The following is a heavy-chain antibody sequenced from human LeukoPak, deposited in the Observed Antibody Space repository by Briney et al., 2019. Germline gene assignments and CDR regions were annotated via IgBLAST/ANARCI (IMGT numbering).Heavy chain of an antibody. J-gene: IGHJ4*02. CDR1: GGSISSGGYY. CDR2: IYYSGST. Sequence: PSETLSLTCTVSGGSISSGGYYWSWIRQHPGKGLEWIGYIYYSGSTYYNPSLKSRVTISVDTSKNQFSLKLSSVTAADTAVYYCARDLRSSWLFDYWGQGTLVTVSS. V-gene: IGHV4-31*03. D-gene: IGHD6-13*01. CDR3: ARDLRSSWLFDY.